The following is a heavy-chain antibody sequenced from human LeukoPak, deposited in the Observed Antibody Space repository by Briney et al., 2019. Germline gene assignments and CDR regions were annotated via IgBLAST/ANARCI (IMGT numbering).Heavy chain of an antibody. D-gene: IGHD2-21*01. J-gene: IGHJ3*02. Sequence: PGRSLRLSCAASGFTFSSYAMHWVRHAPGKGLEWVAVISYDGSNKYYADSVKGRFTISRDNSKNTLYLQMNSLRAEDTAVYYCARDRGHIVERGDAFDIWGQGTMVTVSS. CDR1: GFTFSSYA. V-gene: IGHV3-30-3*01. CDR3: ARDRGHIVERGDAFDI. CDR2: ISYDGSNK.